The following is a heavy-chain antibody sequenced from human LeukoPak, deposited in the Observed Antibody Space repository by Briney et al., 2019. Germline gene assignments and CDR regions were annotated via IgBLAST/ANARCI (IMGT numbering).Heavy chain of an antibody. CDR2: INHSGST. Sequence: SETLSLTCAVYGGSFSGYYWSWIRHPPGKGLEWIGEINHSGSTNYNPSLKSRVTISVDTSKNQFSLKLSSVTAADTAVYYCGADSSGYSPTIDYWGQGTLVTVSS. D-gene: IGHD3-22*01. CDR1: GGSFSGYY. J-gene: IGHJ4*02. CDR3: GADSSGYSPTIDY. V-gene: IGHV4-34*01.